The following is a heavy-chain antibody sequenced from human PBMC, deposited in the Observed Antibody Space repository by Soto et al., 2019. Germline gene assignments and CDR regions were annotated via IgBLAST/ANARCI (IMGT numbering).Heavy chain of an antibody. CDR3: ARGRYFDWLLYYYYYGMDV. J-gene: IGHJ6*02. V-gene: IGHV1-69*10. CDR2: IIPILGIA. Sequence: ASVKVSCKASGGTFSSYAISWVRQAPGQGLEWMGGIIPILGIANYAQKFQGRVTITADKSTSTAYMELSSLRSEDTAVYYCARGRYFDWLLYYYYYGMDVWGQGTTVTVSS. CDR1: GGTFSSYA. D-gene: IGHD3-9*01.